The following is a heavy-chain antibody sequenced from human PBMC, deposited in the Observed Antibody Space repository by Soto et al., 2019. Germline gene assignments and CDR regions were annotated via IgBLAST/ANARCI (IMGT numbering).Heavy chain of an antibody. J-gene: IGHJ5*02. CDR1: GGSFSGYY. Sequence: QVQLQQWGAGLLKPSETLSLTCAVYGGSFSGYYWSWIRQPPGKGLEWIGEINHSGSTNYNPSLKSRVTISVDTAKNQFSLKLSSVTAADTAVYYCARGRIRVRAPTGRYNWFDPWGQGTLVTVSS. CDR3: ARGRIRVRAPTGRYNWFDP. D-gene: IGHD3-10*01. CDR2: INHSGST. V-gene: IGHV4-34*01.